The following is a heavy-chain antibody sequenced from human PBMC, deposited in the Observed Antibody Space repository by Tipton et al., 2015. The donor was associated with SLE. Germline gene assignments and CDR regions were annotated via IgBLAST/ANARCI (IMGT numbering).Heavy chain of an antibody. V-gene: IGHV4-59*11. CDR3: ARVSSSSGSIDY. CDR1: GGSISSHY. D-gene: IGHD2-15*01. J-gene: IGHJ4*02. Sequence: PGLVKPSETLSLTCTVSGGSISSHYWSWIRQPPGKGLEWIGYIYYSGSTYYNPSLKSRVTISVDTSKNQFSLKLSSVTAADTAVFYCARVSSSSGSIDYWGQGTLVTVSS. CDR2: IYYSGST.